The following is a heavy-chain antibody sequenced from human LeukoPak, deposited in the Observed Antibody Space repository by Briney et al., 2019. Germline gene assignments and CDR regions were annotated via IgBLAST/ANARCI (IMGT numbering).Heavy chain of an antibody. CDR2: INHSGST. CDR3: ARQKGYSSSWRYNWFDP. J-gene: IGHJ5*02. Sequence: LETLSLTCAVYGGSFSGYYWSWIRQPPGKGLEWIGEINHSGSTNYNPSLKSRVTISVDTSKNQFSLKLSSVTAADTAVYYCARQKGYSSSWRYNWFDPWGQGTLVTVSS. D-gene: IGHD6-13*01. V-gene: IGHV4-34*01. CDR1: GGSFSGYY.